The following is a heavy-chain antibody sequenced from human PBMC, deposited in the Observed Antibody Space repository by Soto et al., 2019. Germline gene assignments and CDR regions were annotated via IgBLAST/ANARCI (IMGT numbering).Heavy chain of an antibody. J-gene: IGHJ6*02. CDR1: GFTFSNYA. CDR2: MSYDGGNK. D-gene: IGHD2-21*01. Sequence: QEQLVESGGGVVQPGRSLRLSCAASGFTFSNYAMHWVRQAPGKGLEWVAVMSYDGGNKYYADSVKGRFTISRDNSKNTLYLQMNSLRPEDTAVYYCARDHSRFCSGGNCYSLDGMDVWGQGTTVTVSS. V-gene: IGHV3-30*04. CDR3: ARDHSRFCSGGNCYSLDGMDV.